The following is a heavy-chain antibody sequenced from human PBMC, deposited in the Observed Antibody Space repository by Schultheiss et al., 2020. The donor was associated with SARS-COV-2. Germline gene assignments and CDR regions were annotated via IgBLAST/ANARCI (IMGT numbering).Heavy chain of an antibody. Sequence: SGPTLVKPTETLTLTCTVSGFSLSTSGMCVSWIRQPPGKALEWLALIDWDDDKYYSTSLKTRLTIFKDTSKNQVVLTMTNMDPVDTATYYCARTSYGSGFYYYYGMDVWGQGTTVTVSS. J-gene: IGHJ6*02. CDR2: IDWDDDK. V-gene: IGHV2-70*01. D-gene: IGHD3-10*01. CDR3: ARTSYGSGFYYYYGMDV. CDR1: GFSLSTSGMC.